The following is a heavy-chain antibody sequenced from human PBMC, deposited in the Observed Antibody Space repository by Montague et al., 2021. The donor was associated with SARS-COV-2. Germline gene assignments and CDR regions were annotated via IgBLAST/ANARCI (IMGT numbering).Heavy chain of an antibody. V-gene: IGHV4-39*02. Sequence: SQTLSLTCTVSGGSITNNIYYWAWIRQPPGKGLEWIGCIYYNGNTYYNPSLKSRVTISVVTSKNHFTLKLSSVTAAETAVYYCARLKRYFDSSGYPSAFDSWGKGTMVTVSS. J-gene: IGHJ3*01. D-gene: IGHD3-22*01. CDR2: IYYNGNT. CDR3: ARLKRYFDSSGYPSAFDS. CDR1: GGSITNNIYY.